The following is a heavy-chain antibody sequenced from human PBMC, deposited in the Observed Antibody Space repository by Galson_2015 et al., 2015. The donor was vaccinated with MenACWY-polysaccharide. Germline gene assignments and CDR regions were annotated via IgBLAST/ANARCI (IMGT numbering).Heavy chain of an antibody. D-gene: IGHD3-10*01. CDR3: AKGVSHDGAGYYYDY. J-gene: IGHJ4*02. CDR1: GLTFSSYG. CDR2: ISPTTGNT. Sequence: SLRLSCAGSGLTFSSYGMGWVRQAPGKGLEWVSGISPTTGNTYYADSVRGRFTISRDNSKNTLYLQLVRLRAEDTALYYCAKGVSHDGAGYYYDYWGQGSQFAVSS. V-gene: IGHV3-23*01.